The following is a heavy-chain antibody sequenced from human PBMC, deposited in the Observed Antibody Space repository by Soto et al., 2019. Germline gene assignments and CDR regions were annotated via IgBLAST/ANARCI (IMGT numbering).Heavy chain of an antibody. CDR1: GFTFSSYA. Sequence: PGGSLRLSCSASGFTFSSYAMHWVRQAPGKGLEYVSAISSNGGSTYYADSVKGRFTISRDNSKNTLYLQMSSLRAEDTAVYYCLKGPGYYDSRGYPGYYFDYWGQGTLVTVSS. CDR3: LKGPGYYDSRGYPGYYFDY. CDR2: ISSNGGST. D-gene: IGHD3-22*01. J-gene: IGHJ4*02. V-gene: IGHV3-64D*06.